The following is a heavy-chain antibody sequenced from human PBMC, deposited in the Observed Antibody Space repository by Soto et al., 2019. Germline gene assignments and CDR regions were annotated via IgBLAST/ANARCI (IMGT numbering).Heavy chain of an antibody. Sequence: GGSLRLSCAASGFTFSSYAMSWVRQAPGKGLEWVSAISGGGGSKYYADSVKGRFTISRDNSKNTLYLQMNSLRAEDTAVYYCARKVISRYYYMDVWGKGTTVTVSS. CDR3: ARKVISRYYYMDV. J-gene: IGHJ6*03. V-gene: IGHV3-23*01. CDR1: GFTFSSYA. CDR2: ISGGGGSK.